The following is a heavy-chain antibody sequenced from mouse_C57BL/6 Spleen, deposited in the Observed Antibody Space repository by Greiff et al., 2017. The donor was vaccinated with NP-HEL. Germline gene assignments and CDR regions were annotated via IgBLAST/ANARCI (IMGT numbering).Heavy chain of an antibody. V-gene: IGHV1-82*01. J-gene: IGHJ1*03. Sequence: QVQLQQSGPELVKPGASVKISCKASGYAFSSSWMNWVKQRPGKGLEWIGRIYPGDGDTNYNGKFKGKATLTADKSSSTAYMPLSSLTSEDSAVYFCARSTTVVARDWYFDVWGTGTTVTVSS. CDR2: IYPGDGDT. D-gene: IGHD1-1*01. CDR3: ARSTTVVARDWYFDV. CDR1: GYAFSSSW.